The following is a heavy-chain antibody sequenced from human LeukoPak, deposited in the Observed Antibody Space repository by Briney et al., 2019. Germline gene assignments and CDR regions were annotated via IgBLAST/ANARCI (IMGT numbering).Heavy chain of an antibody. CDR2: IYYSGSA. CDR3: ARHSGYSSSPFDY. Sequence: PSETLSLTCTLSGGSISSYYCNWIRQPPGKGLEWIGCIYYSGSASYNPSLKSRVTISVDTSKKQFSLRLSPVTAADTAVYYCARHSGYSSSPFDYWGQGTLVTVSS. D-gene: IGHD6-13*01. J-gene: IGHJ4*02. V-gene: IGHV4-59*08. CDR1: GGSISSYY.